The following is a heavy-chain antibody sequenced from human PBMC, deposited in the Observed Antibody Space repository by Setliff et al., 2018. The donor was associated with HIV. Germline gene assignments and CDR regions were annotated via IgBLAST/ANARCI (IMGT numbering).Heavy chain of an antibody. J-gene: IGHJ4*02. D-gene: IGHD6-19*01. CDR1: GDSISSYY. V-gene: IGHV4-59*12. Sequence: ETLSLTCTVSGDSISSYYWSWIRQPPGKGLEWIGYIYYSGSTNYNPSLKSRVTISVDTSKNQFSLKLSSVTAADTAVYYCARFRQWLGLDYWGQGTLVTVSS. CDR3: ARFRQWLGLDY. CDR2: IYYSGST.